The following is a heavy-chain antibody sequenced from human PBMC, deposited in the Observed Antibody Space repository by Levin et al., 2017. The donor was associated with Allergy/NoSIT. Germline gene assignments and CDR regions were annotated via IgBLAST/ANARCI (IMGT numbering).Heavy chain of an antibody. Sequence: SETLSLTCAVYGGSFSGYYWSWIRQPPGKGLEWIGEINHSGSTNYNPSPKSRVTISVDTSKNQFSLKLISVTAADTAVYYCAAKKGPCGDYVRGAFDSWGQGTMVTVSS. V-gene: IGHV4-34*01. CDR1: GGSFSGYY. CDR3: AAKKGPCGDYVRGAFDS. J-gene: IGHJ3*02. D-gene: IGHD4-17*01. CDR2: INHSGST.